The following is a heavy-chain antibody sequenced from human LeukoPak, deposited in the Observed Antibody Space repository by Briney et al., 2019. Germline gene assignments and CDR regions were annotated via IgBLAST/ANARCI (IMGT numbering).Heavy chain of an antibody. V-gene: IGHV4-30-4*01. J-gene: IGHJ6*02. CDR2: IYYSGST. D-gene: IGHD5-18*01. CDR1: GGSISSGDYY. Sequence: SETLSLTCTVSGGSISSGDYYWSWIRQPPGKGLEWIGYIYYSGSTYYNPSFKSRVTISVDTSKNQFSLKLSSVTAADTAVYYCARDPSRDTAMVLDYYYGMDVWGQGTTVTVSS. CDR3: ARDPSRDTAMVLDYYYGMDV.